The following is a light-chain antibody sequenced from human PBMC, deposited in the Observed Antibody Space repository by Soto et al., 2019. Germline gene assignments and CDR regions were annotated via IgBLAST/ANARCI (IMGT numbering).Light chain of an antibody. V-gene: IGLV2-14*03. CDR2: DVS. CDR3: SSYTSSSTLV. CDR1: SSDVGGYNY. J-gene: IGLJ2*01. Sequence: QSALTQRASVSGSPGQSITISCTGTSSDVGGYNYVSWYQQHPGKAPKLIIYDVSNRPSGVSNRFSGSKSGNTASLTISGLQAEDEADYYCSSYTSSSTLVFGGGTKLTVL.